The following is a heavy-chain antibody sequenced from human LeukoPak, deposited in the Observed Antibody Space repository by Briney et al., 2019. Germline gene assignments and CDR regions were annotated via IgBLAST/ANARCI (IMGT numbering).Heavy chain of an antibody. V-gene: IGHV3-23*01. Sequence: PGGSLRLSCAASGFTFNTYAMSWVRQAPGNGLEWVSTISGNGDSTFYADSVKGRFSISRDNSKNTLYLQMNTLRAEDTAIYYCARDPGYAIYYFDYWGQGTLVTVSS. D-gene: IGHD3-9*01. CDR2: ISGNGDST. J-gene: IGHJ4*02. CDR1: GFTFNTYA. CDR3: ARDPGYAIYYFDY.